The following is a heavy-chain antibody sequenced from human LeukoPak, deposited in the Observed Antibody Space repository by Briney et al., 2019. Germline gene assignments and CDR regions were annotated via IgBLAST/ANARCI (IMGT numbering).Heavy chain of an antibody. CDR1: GFTFSHYW. D-gene: IGHD6-13*01. CDR2: IKQDGSEK. CDR3: ARDSSQRLVT. V-gene: IGHV3-7*01. J-gene: IGHJ4*02. Sequence: PGGSLRLSCAASGFTFSHYWMSWVRQAPGKGLEWVANIKQDGSEKYYVDSVKGRFTISRDDAKNSLYLQMNSLRAEDTAVYYCARDSSQRLVTWGQGTLVTVSS.